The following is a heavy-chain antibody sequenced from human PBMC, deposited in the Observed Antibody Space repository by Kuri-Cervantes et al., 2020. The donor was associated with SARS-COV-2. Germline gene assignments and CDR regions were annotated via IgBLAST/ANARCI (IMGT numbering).Heavy chain of an antibody. J-gene: IGHJ4*02. CDR3: VRSLYSGGYLYFDL. CDR1: GFTFSSYS. D-gene: IGHD1-26*01. CDR2: IMPVGNNI. Sequence: GESLKISCAASGFTFSSYSMHWVRQAPGKGLEWVAVIMPVGNNIYYVDSVKGRFTISRDNSRNTLYLQMNSLRADDTAVYYCVRSLYSGGYLYFDLWGQGTLVTVSS. V-gene: IGHV3-33*08.